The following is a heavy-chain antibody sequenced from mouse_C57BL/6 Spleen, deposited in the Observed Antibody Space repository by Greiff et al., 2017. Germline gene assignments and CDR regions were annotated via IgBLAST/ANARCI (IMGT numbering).Heavy chain of an antibody. CDR2: IDPETGGT. CDR1: GYTFTDYE. CDR3: TSPAYYSNYGSWFAY. J-gene: IGHJ3*01. D-gene: IGHD2-5*01. V-gene: IGHV1-15*01. Sequence: QVQLQQSGAELVRPGASVTLSCKASGYTFTDYEMHWVKQTPVHGLEWIGAIDPETGGTAYNQKFKGKAILTADKSSSTAYMELRSLTSEDSAVYYCTSPAYYSNYGSWFAYWGQGTLVTVSA.